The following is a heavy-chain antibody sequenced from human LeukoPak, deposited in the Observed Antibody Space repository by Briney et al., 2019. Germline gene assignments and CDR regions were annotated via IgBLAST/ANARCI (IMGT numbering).Heavy chain of an antibody. CDR2: ISGSGGST. CDR3: AREGYSYGGLDAFDI. V-gene: IGHV3-23*01. Sequence: PGGTLRLSCAASGFTFSSYGMSWVRQAPGKGLEWVSAISGSGGSTYYADSVKGRFTISRDNAKNSLYLQMNSLRAEDTAVYYCAREGYSYGGLDAFDIWGQGTMVTVSS. J-gene: IGHJ3*02. D-gene: IGHD5-18*01. CDR1: GFTFSSYG.